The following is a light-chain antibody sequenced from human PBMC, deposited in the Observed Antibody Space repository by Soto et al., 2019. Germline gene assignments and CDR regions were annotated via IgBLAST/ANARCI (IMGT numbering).Light chain of an antibody. Sequence: DIQMTQSPSTVSASVGDTVTITCRASQTISSWVAWYQQKPGKAPKLLIYKAISLESGVPSRFSGTGSGTEFTLTISSLQPEDFATYYCQHYNSYSEAFGQGTKVDIK. J-gene: IGKJ1*01. CDR3: QHYNSYSEA. CDR1: QTISSW. V-gene: IGKV1-5*03. CDR2: KAI.